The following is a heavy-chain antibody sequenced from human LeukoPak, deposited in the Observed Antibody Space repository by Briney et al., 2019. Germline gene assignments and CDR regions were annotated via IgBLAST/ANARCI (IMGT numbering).Heavy chain of an antibody. Sequence: SETLSLTCAVYGGSFSGYYWSWIRQPPGKGLEWIGEINHSGSTYYNPSLRGRDTISVDTSKNQFSLKLSSVTAADTAVYYCARRGYYDSSGSGSYWYFDLWGRGTLVTVSS. D-gene: IGHD3-22*01. V-gene: IGHV4-34*01. CDR3: ARRGYYDSSGSGSYWYFDL. CDR2: INHSGST. J-gene: IGHJ2*01. CDR1: GGSFSGYY.